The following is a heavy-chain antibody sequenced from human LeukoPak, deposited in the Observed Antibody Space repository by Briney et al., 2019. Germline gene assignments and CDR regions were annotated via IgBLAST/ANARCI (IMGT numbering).Heavy chain of an antibody. CDR2: IIPIFGTA. V-gene: IGHV1-69*13. D-gene: IGHD5-12*01. CDR1: GGTFTMYA. J-gene: IGHJ4*02. Sequence: GASVSVSSTASGGTFTMYAISWVRQAPGQGLEWMGGIIPIFGTANYAQKLQGRVTITADEPTSTAYMEVSSLRSEDTAVYYCARAYSGYDFFDYWGQGTLVTVSS. CDR3: ARAYSGYDFFDY.